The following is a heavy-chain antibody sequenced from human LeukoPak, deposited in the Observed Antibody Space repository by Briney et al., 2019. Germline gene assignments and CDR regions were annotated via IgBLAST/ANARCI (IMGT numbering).Heavy chain of an antibody. CDR1: GFTFSSYA. CDR2: ISGSGGGR. Sequence: PGGSLRLSCAASGFTFSSYAMSWVRQAPGKGLEWVSAISGSGGGRYYADSVKGRFTISRDNSKNKLYLQMNSLRAEDTAVYYCAKAGSGYYYYGSGSYYKDYYYMDVWGKGTTVTVSS. D-gene: IGHD3-10*01. V-gene: IGHV3-23*01. CDR3: AKAGSGYYYYGSGSYYKDYYYMDV. J-gene: IGHJ6*03.